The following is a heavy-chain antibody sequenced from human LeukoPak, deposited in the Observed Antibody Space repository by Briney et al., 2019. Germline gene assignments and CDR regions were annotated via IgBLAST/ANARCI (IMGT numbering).Heavy chain of an antibody. CDR2: ISAYNGNT. CDR3: ARYYYGSGSYYSDY. J-gene: IGHJ4*02. CDR1: GYTFTIYG. Sequence: ASVKVSCKASGYTFTIYGMSWVRQAPGQGLEWMGWISAYNGNTNYAQKLQGRVTMTTDPSTSTAYMELRSLRSVDTAVYYCARYYYGSGSYYSDYWGQGTLVTVSS. D-gene: IGHD3-10*01. V-gene: IGHV1-18*01.